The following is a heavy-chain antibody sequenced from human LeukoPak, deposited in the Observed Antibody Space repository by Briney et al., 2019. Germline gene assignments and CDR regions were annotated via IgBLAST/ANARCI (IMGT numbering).Heavy chain of an antibody. CDR2: IKESGSEK. J-gene: IGHJ4*02. CDR1: GFTFSNYW. Sequence: GGSLRLSCAASGFTFSNYWMNWVRQAPGKGLEWVANIKESGSEKYYMDSVKGRFTISRDNSKNTLYLEMNSLSPDDTAVYYCARGVEPLAANTLAYWGQGTLVTVSS. V-gene: IGHV3-7*03. D-gene: IGHD1-14*01. CDR3: ARGVEPLAANTLAY.